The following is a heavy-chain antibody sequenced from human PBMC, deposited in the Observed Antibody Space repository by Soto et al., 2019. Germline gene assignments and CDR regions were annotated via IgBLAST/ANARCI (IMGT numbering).Heavy chain of an antibody. D-gene: IGHD1-26*01. CDR3: ARDFGGATTYYYYGMDV. Sequence: ASVKVSCKASGYTFTSYGISWVRQAPGQGLEWMGWISAYNGNTNYAQKLQGRVTMTTDTSTSTAYMELRSLRSDDTAVYYCARDFGGATTYYYYGMDVWGQGTTVTVSS. CDR2: ISAYNGNT. J-gene: IGHJ6*02. CDR1: GYTFTSYG. V-gene: IGHV1-18*01.